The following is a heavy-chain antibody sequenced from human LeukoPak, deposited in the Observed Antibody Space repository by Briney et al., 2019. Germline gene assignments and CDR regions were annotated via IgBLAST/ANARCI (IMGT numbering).Heavy chain of an antibody. CDR3: ARDNYLGGYSYGFDY. J-gene: IGHJ4*02. D-gene: IGHD5-18*01. Sequence: GGSLRLSCAASGFTFSSYAMHWVRQAPGKGLEWVAVISYDGSNKYYADSVKGRFTISRDNSKNTLYLQMNSLRAEDTAVYYCARDNYLGGYSYGFDYWGQGTLVTVSS. CDR2: ISYDGSNK. V-gene: IGHV3-30*14. CDR1: GFTFSSYA.